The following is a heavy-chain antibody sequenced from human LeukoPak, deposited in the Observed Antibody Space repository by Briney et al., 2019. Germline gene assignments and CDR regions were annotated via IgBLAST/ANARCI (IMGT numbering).Heavy chain of an antibody. Sequence: SETLSLTCAVYGGSFSGYYWSWIRQPPGKGLEWIGEINHSGSTNYNPSLKSRVTISVDTSKNQFSLRLSSVTAADTAVYYCARGRAADRWGQGTLVTVSS. J-gene: IGHJ4*02. CDR3: ARGRAADR. CDR1: GGSFSGYY. CDR2: INHSGST. V-gene: IGHV4-34*01. D-gene: IGHD6-13*01.